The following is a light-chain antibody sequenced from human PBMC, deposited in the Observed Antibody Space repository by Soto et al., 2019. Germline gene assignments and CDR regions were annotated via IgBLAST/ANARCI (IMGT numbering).Light chain of an antibody. V-gene: IGKV1-5*03. CDR3: QQYKTYSRT. CDR1: QNINTW. J-gene: IGKJ1*01. CDR2: DGS. Sequence: DIQMTQSPSTLSASVGDRITITCRASQNINTWLAWYQQIPGEAPKLLIYDGSTLERGVPSRFSGSGSGTEFTLTISSLQPADFATFYCQQYKTYSRTFGQGTTVEVK.